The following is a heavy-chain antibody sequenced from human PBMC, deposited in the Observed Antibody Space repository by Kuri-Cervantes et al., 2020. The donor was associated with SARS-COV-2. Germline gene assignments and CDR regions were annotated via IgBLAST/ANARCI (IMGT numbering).Heavy chain of an antibody. J-gene: IGHJ5*02. V-gene: IGHV4-30-2*01. CDR1: GGSISSGGYS. CDR3: ARRINYWWFDP. D-gene: IGHD4-11*01. Sequence: SQTLSLICAVSGGSISSGGYSWSWIRQTPGKGLEWIGYIYHSGSTYYNPSLKSRVTISVDRSKNQFSLKLSSVTAADTAVYYCARRINYWWFDPWGQGTLVTVSS. CDR2: IYHSGST.